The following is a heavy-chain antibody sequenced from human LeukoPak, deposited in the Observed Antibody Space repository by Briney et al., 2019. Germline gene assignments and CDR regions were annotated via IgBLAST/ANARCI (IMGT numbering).Heavy chain of an antibody. CDR3: ARRSPYSTGWSSYFDY. CDR2: IYHSGST. J-gene: IGHJ4*02. Sequence: SETLSLTCAVSGGSISSSNWWSWIRQPPGKGLEWIGEIYHSGSTNYNPSLKSRVTISVDKSKTQFSLKLSSVTAADTAVYYCARRSPYSTGWSSYFDYWGQGALVTVSS. D-gene: IGHD6-19*01. V-gene: IGHV4-4*02. CDR1: GGSISSSNW.